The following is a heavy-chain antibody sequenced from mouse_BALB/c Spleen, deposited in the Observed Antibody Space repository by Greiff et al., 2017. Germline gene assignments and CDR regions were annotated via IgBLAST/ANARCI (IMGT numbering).Heavy chain of an antibody. CDR2: IWSGGST. CDR3: ARSGYGNYRCAMDY. V-gene: IGHV2-2*02. J-gene: IGHJ4*01. D-gene: IGHD2-1*01. CDR1: GFSLTSYG. Sequence: QVQLKQSGPGLVQPSQSLSITCTVSGFSLTSYGVHWVRQSPGKGLEWLGVIWSGGSTDYNAAFISRLSISKDNSKSQVFFKMNSLQANDTAIYYCARSGYGNYRCAMDYWGQGTSVTVSS.